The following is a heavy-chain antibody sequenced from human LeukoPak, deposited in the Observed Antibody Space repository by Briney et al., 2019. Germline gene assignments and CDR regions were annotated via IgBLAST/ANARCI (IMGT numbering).Heavy chain of an antibody. CDR3: ARDRPNILGLDP. V-gene: IGHV3-48*02. D-gene: IGHD2/OR15-2a*01. Sequence: QSGGSLRLSCAASGFAFNTYAMHWVRQAPGKGLEWISYISPASNTIYYADSVKGRFTISRDNAKNSVFLQMSSLRDEDTAVYYCARDRPNILGLDPWGQGTLVTVSS. J-gene: IGHJ5*02. CDR1: GFAFNTYA. CDR2: ISPASNTI.